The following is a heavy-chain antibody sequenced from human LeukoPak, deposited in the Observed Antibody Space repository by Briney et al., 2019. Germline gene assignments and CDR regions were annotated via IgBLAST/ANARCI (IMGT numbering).Heavy chain of an antibody. D-gene: IGHD1-1*01. J-gene: IGHJ2*01. CDR2: IIPIFGTA. V-gene: IGHV1-69*05. CDR3: ARECRYSVHVSRYFDL. Sequence: EASVKVSCKASGGTFSSYAISWVRQAPGQGLEWMGGIIPIFGTANSAQKFQGRVTITTDESTSTAYMELSSLRSEDTAVYYCARECRYSVHVSRYFDLWGRGTLVTVSS. CDR1: GGTFSSYA.